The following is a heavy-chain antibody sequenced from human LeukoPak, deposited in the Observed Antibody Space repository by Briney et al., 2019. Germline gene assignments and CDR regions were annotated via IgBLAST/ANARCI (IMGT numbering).Heavy chain of an antibody. CDR3: ARGVGDFWSAYYGLDY. J-gene: IGHJ4*01. CDR1: GFTFNTYW. V-gene: IGHV3-74*01. D-gene: IGHD3-3*01. CDR2: INSDGSST. Sequence: GGSLRLSCAAPGFTFNTYWMHWVRQAPGKGLVWVTRINSDGSSTTYADSVKGRFTISRDNAKNTLYLQMNSLRAEDTAVYYCARGVGDFWSAYYGLDYWDQGTLVTVSS.